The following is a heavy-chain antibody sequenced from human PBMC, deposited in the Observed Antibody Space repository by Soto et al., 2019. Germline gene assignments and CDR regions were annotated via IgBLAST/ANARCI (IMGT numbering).Heavy chain of an antibody. CDR1: GFTFTTYW. J-gene: IGHJ2*01. CDR3: ARDRASYYDSSGYNYRWYFDL. CDR2: IKQDGTEK. Sequence: EVQLVESGGGLVRPGGSLRLSCAASGFTFTTYWMTWVRQAPGKGLEWVANIKQDGTEKYYVDSVKGRFTISRDNAKDSLYLQMNSLRADDTAMYYCARDRASYYDSSGYNYRWYFDLWGRGTLVTVSS. D-gene: IGHD3-22*01. V-gene: IGHV3-7*03.